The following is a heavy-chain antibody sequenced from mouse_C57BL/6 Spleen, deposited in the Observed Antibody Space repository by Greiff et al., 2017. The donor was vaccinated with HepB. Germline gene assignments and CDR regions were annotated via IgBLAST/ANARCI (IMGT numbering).Heavy chain of an antibody. D-gene: IGHD2-5*01. CDR2: IDPSDSYT. CDR1: GYTFTSYW. J-gene: IGHJ3*01. V-gene: IGHV1-69*01. CDR3: ARTDYSNYEFAY. Sequence: VQLQQPGAELVMPGASVKLSCKASGYTFTSYWMHWVKQRPGQGLEWIGEIDPSDSYTNYNQKFKGKSTLTVDKSSSTAYMQLSSLTSEDSAVYYCARTDYSNYEFAYWGQGTLVTVSA.